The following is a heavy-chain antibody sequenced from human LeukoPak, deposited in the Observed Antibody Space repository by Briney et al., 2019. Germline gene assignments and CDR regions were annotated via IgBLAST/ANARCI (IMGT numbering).Heavy chain of an antibody. V-gene: IGHV1-18*01. D-gene: IGHD2-21*02. J-gene: IGHJ3*02. CDR1: GYTFTSYG. CDR3: ARGQYCGGDCYGDAFDI. CDR2: ISAYNGNT. Sequence: APVKVSCKASGYTFTSYGISWVRQAPEQGLEWMGWISAYNGNTNYAQKLQGRVTMTTDTSTSTAYMELRSLRSDDTAVYYCARGQYCGGDCYGDAFDIWGQGTMVTVSS.